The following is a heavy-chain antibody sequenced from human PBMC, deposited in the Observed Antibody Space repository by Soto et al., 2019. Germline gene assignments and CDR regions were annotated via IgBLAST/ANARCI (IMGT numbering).Heavy chain of an antibody. Sequence: SETLSLTCAVYGGSFSGYYWSWIRQPPGKGLEWIGEINHSGSTNYNPSLKSRVTISVDTSKNQFSLKLSSVTAADTAVYYCARGRPTEDDTAMVTVGPGTYLWFDPWGQGTLVTVSS. V-gene: IGHV4-34*01. D-gene: IGHD5-18*01. CDR2: INHSGST. CDR1: GGSFSGYY. CDR3: ARGRPTEDDTAMVTVGPGTYLWFDP. J-gene: IGHJ5*02.